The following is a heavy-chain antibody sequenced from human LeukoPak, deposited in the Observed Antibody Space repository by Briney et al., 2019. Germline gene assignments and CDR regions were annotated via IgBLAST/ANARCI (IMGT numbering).Heavy chain of an antibody. J-gene: IGHJ6*03. D-gene: IGHD3-10*01. Sequence: SETLSLTCTVSGGSMSSYYWNWIRQPPGKGLEWIGYIYYSGTTNYNPSLKSRVSMSVDTSKNQFSLNLSSVTAADTAVYYCARVGYYPDYYMDVWGKGTTVTVSS. CDR3: ARVGYYPDYYMDV. V-gene: IGHV4-59*08. CDR2: IYYSGTT. CDR1: GGSMSSYY.